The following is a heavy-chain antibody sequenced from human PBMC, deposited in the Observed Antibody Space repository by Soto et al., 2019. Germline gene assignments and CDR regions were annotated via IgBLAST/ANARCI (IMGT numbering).Heavy chain of an antibody. CDR3: ARDPRLGMEVVVSFDY. J-gene: IGHJ4*02. CDR2: ISYDGTYK. D-gene: IGHD2-15*01. Sequence: QVQLVESGGGVVQPGRSLRLSCAASGFTFSAYAMHWVRQAPGKGLECVAFISYDGTYKYYADSVKGRFTISRDTSKNTLVLPMGSLRAEDTAVYYCARDPRLGMEVVVSFDYWGQGTLVSVSS. CDR1: GFTFSAYA. V-gene: IGHV3-30*04.